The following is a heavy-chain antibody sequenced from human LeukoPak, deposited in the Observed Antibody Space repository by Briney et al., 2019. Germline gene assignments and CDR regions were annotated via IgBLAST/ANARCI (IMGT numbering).Heavy chain of an antibody. CDR2: ISSTSSYI. V-gene: IGHV3-21*06. J-gene: IGHJ1*01. D-gene: IGHD5-18*01. Sequence: GGSLRLSCAASGFTLSHYNMNWVRQTPGKGLEWVSSISSTSSYIYYADSAKGRFTISRDNAKNSLYLQMHSLGAEDTAVYYCAKDGADVDTAMVIGEYFHYWGQGTLVTVPS. CDR3: AKDGADVDTAMVIGEYFHY. CDR1: GFTLSHYN.